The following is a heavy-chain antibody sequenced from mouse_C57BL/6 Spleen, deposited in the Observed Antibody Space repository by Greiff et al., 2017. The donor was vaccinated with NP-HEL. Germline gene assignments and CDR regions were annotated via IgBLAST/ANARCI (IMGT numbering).Heavy chain of an antibody. J-gene: IGHJ4*01. Sequence: EVKLMESGGGLVQPGGSLSLSCAASGFTFTDYYMSWVRQPPGKALEWLGFIRNKANGYTTEYSASVKGRFTISRDNSQSILYLQMNALRAEDSATYYCARYLPGAMDYWGQGTSVTVSS. D-gene: IGHD5-5*01. CDR1: GFTFTDYY. CDR3: ARYLPGAMDY. CDR2: IRNKANGYTT. V-gene: IGHV7-3*01.